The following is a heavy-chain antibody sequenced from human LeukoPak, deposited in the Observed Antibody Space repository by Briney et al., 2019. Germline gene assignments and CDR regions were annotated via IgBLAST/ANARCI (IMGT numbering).Heavy chain of an antibody. J-gene: IGHJ3*02. V-gene: IGHV4-39*01. CDR1: GFTFSSYA. D-gene: IGHD3-22*01. Sequence: GSLRLSCAASGFTFSSYAMSWVRQAPGKGLEWIGSIYYSGSTYYNPSLKSRVTISVDTSKNQFSLKLSSVTAADTAVYYCARRQTYYYDSGGYGAFDIWGQGTMVTVSS. CDR2: IYYSGST. CDR3: ARRQTYYYDSGGYGAFDI.